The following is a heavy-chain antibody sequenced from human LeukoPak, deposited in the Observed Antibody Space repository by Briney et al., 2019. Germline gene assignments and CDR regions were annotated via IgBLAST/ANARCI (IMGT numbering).Heavy chain of an antibody. J-gene: IGHJ4*02. D-gene: IGHD2-15*01. Sequence: GGSLRLSCAASGFTFSNYAMSWVRQAPGKGLEWVSTIYFSGGDTYSADSVKGRFTISRDNSKNTLYLQMNSLRAEDTAVYYCAKEGVVVADFDYWGQGTLVTVSS. CDR1: GFTFSNYA. CDR2: IYFSGGDT. V-gene: IGHV3-23*01. CDR3: AKEGVVVADFDY.